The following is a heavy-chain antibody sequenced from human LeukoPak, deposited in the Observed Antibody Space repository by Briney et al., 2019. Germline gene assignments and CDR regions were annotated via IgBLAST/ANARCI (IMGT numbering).Heavy chain of an antibody. J-gene: IGHJ5*02. Sequence: PGGSLRLSCAASGFTFSNAWMAWVRQAPGKGLEWVGRIKSKTNGGTTDYPAPVKGRFTISRDDPKNTLYLQMNSLKIEDTAVYYCTTEYSSSYNWFNPWGQGTLVTVSS. CDR3: TTEYSSSYNWFNP. D-gene: IGHD6-6*01. V-gene: IGHV3-15*01. CDR2: IKSKTNGGTT. CDR1: GFTFSNAW.